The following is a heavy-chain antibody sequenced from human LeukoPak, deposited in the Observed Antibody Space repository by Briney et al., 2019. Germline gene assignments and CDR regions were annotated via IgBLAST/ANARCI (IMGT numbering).Heavy chain of an antibody. Sequence: GSLRLSCAASGFTFSTYWMHWVRQAPGKGLEWIGEISHSGSTNYNPSLKSRVTVSLDTSKSQFSLKLSSVTAADTAVYYCARVEIGPSGNVIDYWGQGTLVTVSS. CDR3: ARVEIGPSGNVIDY. D-gene: IGHD3/OR15-3a*01. J-gene: IGHJ4*02. CDR2: ISHSGST. V-gene: IGHV4-34*01. CDR1: GFTFSTYW.